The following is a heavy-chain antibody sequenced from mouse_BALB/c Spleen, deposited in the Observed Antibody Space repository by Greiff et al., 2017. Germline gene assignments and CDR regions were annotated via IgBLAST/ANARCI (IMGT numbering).Heavy chain of an antibody. Sequence: EVMLVESGGDLVKPGGSLKLSCAASGFTFSSYGMSWVRQTPDKRLEWVATISSGGSYTYYPDSVKGRFTISRDNAKNTLYLQMSSLKSEDTAMYYCARLTTVVAHYAMDYWGQGTSVTVSS. CDR1: GFTFSSYG. D-gene: IGHD1-1*01. CDR2: ISSGGSYT. J-gene: IGHJ4*01. V-gene: IGHV5-6*02. CDR3: ARLTTVVAHYAMDY.